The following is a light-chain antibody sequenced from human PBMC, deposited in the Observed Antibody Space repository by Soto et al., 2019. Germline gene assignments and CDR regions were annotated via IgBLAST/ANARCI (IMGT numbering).Light chain of an antibody. J-gene: IGKJ2*01. CDR1: QSVSSSY. CDR2: GAS. V-gene: IGKV3-20*01. Sequence: EIVLTQSPGTLSSSPGERATLSCRASQSVSSSYLAWYQQKSGQAPRLLIYGASSRATGIPDRFSGSGSGTDFTLTISRLEPEDFAVYYCQQYGSSPPYTFGQGTKLEIK. CDR3: QQYGSSPPYT.